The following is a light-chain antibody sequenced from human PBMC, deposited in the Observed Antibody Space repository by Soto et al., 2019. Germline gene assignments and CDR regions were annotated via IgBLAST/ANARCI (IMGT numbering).Light chain of an antibody. J-gene: IGKJ4*01. V-gene: IGKV1-5*03. CDR2: KAS. CDR1: QSINSW. CDR3: QQYNSYPLT. Sequence: DIQMTQSPSALSASVGDRVTITCRASQSINSWLAWYQQKSGKAPKLLIYKASGLESGVPSRFSGSGSGTEFTLIISSLQPDDFDTYYCQQYNSYPLTSGGGTKVDI.